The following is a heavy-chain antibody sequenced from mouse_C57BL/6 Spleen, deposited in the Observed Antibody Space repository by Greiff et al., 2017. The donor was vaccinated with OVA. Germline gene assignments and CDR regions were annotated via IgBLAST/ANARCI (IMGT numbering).Heavy chain of an antibody. CDR3: ARSSGGNYYAMDY. CDR1: GFTFSDYY. D-gene: IGHD3-2*02. J-gene: IGHJ4*01. Sequence: EVMLVESEGGLVQPGSSMKLSCTASGFTFSDYYMAWVRQVPEKGLEWVANINYDGSSTYYLDSLKSRFIISRDNAKNILYLQMSSLKSEDTATYYCARSSGGNYYAMDYWGQGTSVTVSS. V-gene: IGHV5-16*01. CDR2: INYDGSST.